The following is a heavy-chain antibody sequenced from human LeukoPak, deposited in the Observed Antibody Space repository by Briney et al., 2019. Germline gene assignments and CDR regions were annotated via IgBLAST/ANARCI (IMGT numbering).Heavy chain of an antibody. J-gene: IGHJ4*02. D-gene: IGHD3-10*01. Sequence: GGSLRLSCAASGFTFSSYWMNWARKAPGKGLEWVASINHNGNVNYYVDSVKGRFTISRDNAKNSLYLQMSNLRAEDTAVYFCANSRGYGSGNLWGQGTLVTVSS. CDR3: ANSRGYGSGNL. V-gene: IGHV3-7*03. CDR1: GFTFSSYW. CDR2: INHNGNVN.